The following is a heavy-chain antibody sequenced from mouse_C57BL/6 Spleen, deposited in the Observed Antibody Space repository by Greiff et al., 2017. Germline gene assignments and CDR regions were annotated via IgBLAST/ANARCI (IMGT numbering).Heavy chain of an antibody. V-gene: IGHV1-82*01. CDR1: GYAFSSSW. CDR3: ARKGYYGSYYYAMDD. CDR2: IYPGDGDT. D-gene: IGHD1-1*01. Sequence: VQLQQSGPELVKPGASVKISCKASGYAFSSSWMNWVKQRPGKGLEWIGRIYPGDGDTNYNGKFKGKATLTADKSSSTAYMQLSSLTSEDSAVYFCARKGYYGSYYYAMDDWGQGTSVTVSS. J-gene: IGHJ4*01.